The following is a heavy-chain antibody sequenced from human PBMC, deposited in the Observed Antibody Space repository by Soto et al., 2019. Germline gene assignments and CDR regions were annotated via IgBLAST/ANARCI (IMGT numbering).Heavy chain of an antibody. D-gene: IGHD6-13*01. CDR1: GDSVTFDY. CDR2: IYLGGSA. CDR3: ARRAHSSSWWGGYWFDP. V-gene: IGHV4-59*02. J-gene: IGHJ5*02. Sequence: PSGTLSLTCTVSGDSVTFDYWSWIRQPQGKRLEYIGFIYLGGSANYNPSLESRVTISPDKSKNQFSLKLSSVTAADTAVYYCARRAHSSSWWGGYWFDPWGQGTLVTVSS.